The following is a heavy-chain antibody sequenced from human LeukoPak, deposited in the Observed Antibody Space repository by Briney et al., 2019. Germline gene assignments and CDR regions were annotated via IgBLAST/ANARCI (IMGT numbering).Heavy chain of an antibody. V-gene: IGHV4-61*01. CDR2: ISYSGGT. CDR1: GGSISSSSYY. J-gene: IGHJ4*02. D-gene: IGHD5-12*01. CDR3: ARGEVATIRSFDY. Sequence: SETLSLTCTVSGGSISSSSYYWSWIRQPPGKGLEWIGYISYSGGTNYNPSLKSRVTISSDTSKNQFSLKLSSVTAADTAVYYCARGEVATIRSFDYWGQGTLVTVSS.